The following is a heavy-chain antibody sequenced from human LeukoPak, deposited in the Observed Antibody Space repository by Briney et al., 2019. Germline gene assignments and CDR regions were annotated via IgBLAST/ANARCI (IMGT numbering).Heavy chain of an antibody. CDR3: AKGLGFWSGYYTPFDY. Sequence: PGGSLSLSCAASGFTFSSYAMSWVRQTPGKGLEWVSGITASGGSTYHADSVKGRFTISRDNSINTLNLQMNNLRAEDTAIYYCAKGLGFWSGYYTPFDYWGQGASVTVSS. V-gene: IGHV3-23*01. CDR1: GFTFSSYA. J-gene: IGHJ4*02. CDR2: ITASGGST. D-gene: IGHD3-3*01.